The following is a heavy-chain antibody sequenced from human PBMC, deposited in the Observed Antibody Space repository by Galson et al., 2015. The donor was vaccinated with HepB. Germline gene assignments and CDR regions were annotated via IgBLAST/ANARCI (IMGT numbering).Heavy chain of an antibody. CDR1: GFTFSNAW. CDR3: TTVLGSLLSGGSCYFDY. CDR2: IKSKTDGGTT. Sequence: SLRLSCAASGFTFSNAWKNWVRQAPGKGLEWVGRIKSKTDGGTTDYAAPVKGRFTILRDDSKNTLYLQMNSLKTEDTAVYYCTTVLGSLLSGGSCYFDYWGQGTLVTVSS. V-gene: IGHV3-15*07. J-gene: IGHJ4*02. D-gene: IGHD2-15*01.